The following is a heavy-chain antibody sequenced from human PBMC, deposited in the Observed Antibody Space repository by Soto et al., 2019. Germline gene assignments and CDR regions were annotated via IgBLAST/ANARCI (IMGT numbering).Heavy chain of an antibody. D-gene: IGHD3-10*01. J-gene: IGHJ6*02. CDR3: AREGNDGSAYASGMDV. V-gene: IGHV4-30-4*01. Sequence: SETLSLTCTVCGGSISSGDYYWSWIRQPPGKGLEWIGYIYYSGSTYYNPSLKSRVTISVDTSKNQFSLKLSSVTAADTAVYYCAREGNDGSAYASGMDVWGQGTTVTVSS. CDR1: GGSISSGDYY. CDR2: IYYSGST.